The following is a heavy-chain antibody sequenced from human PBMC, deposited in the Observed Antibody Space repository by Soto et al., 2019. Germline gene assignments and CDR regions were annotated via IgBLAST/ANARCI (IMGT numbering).Heavy chain of an antibody. CDR2: IIPIYGTA. CDR1: GGTFSSSA. CDR3: ARARGTYYYDSSAIHYYGMDV. Sequence: QVQLVQSGAEVKKPGSSVKVSCKASGGTFSSSAISWVRQAPGQGLEWMGGIIPIYGTANYAQKFQGRVTITAEESTSTAYMEMRSLRSEDTAVYYCARARGTYYYDSSAIHYYGMDVWGQGTTVTVSS. D-gene: IGHD3-22*01. J-gene: IGHJ6*02. V-gene: IGHV1-69*01.